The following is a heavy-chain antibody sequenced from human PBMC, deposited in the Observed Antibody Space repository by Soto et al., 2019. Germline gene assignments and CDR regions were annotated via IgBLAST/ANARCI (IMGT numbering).Heavy chain of an antibody. Sequence: SLTCAVCGGSFSGYYWSWIRQPPGKGLEWIGEINHSGSTNYNPSLKSRVTISVDTSKNQFSLKLSSVTAADTAVYYCARRRITMVRGVTRPFDYWGQRTLVTVSS. D-gene: IGHD3-10*01. CDR2: INHSGST. J-gene: IGHJ4*02. CDR1: GGSFSGYY. V-gene: IGHV4-34*01. CDR3: ARRRITMVRGVTRPFDY.